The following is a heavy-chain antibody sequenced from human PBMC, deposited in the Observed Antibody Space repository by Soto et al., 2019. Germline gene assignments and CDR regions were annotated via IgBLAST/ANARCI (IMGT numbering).Heavy chain of an antibody. CDR2: INPNSGGT. V-gene: IGHV1-2*04. D-gene: IGHD5-12*01. Sequence: ASVKVSCKASGYTFTGYYMHWVRQAPGQGLEWMGWINPNSGGTNYAQKFQGWVTMTRDTSISTAYMELSRLRSDDTAVYYCARSPRPFRRGCSGYDPFPYYYYYMDVWGKGTTVTVSS. J-gene: IGHJ6*03. CDR1: GYTFTGYY. CDR3: ARSPRPFRRGCSGYDPFPYYYYYMDV.